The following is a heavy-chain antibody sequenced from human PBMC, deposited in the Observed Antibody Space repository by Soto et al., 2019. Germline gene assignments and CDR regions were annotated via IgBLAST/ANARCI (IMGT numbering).Heavy chain of an antibody. Sequence: QVQLQESGPGLVKPSETLSLTCNVSGDSVSSGRYYWSWIRQSPGKGLEWIGYLYYTGNSDYNPSLKSRVTISRDTSKNQFSLRLRSVTAADTALYYCARDYYHSPNRMDVWGPGTTVTVSS. CDR3: ARDYYHSPNRMDV. CDR1: GDSVSSGRYY. J-gene: IGHJ6*02. CDR2: LYYTGNS. D-gene: IGHD3-22*01. V-gene: IGHV4-61*01.